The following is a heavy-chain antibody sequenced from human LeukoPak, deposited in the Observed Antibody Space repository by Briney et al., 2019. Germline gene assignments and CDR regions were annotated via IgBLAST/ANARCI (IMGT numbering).Heavy chain of an antibody. CDR2: IYSTGST. Sequence: SETLSLTCTVSGVSIKSYYWGWIRQPPGKGLEWIGYIYSTGSTNYNPSLKSRVTISVDTSKNQVSLKLNSVTAADTAVYFCARGPDVSFRYTYGLWGQGTLVTVSS. CDR3: ARGPDVSFRYTYGL. D-gene: IGHD5-18*01. CDR1: GVSIKSYY. V-gene: IGHV4-59*01. J-gene: IGHJ4*02.